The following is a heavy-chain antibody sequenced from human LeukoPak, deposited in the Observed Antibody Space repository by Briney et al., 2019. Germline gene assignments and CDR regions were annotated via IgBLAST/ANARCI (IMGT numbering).Heavy chain of an antibody. Sequence: GGSLRLSCAASGFTFSSYAMSWVRQAPGKGLEWVSAISGSGGGTYYADSVKGRFTISRDNSKNTLYLQMNSLRAEDTAVYYCARVVGYSSSVVYYYMDVWGKGTMVTVSS. CDR1: GFTFSSYA. CDR2: ISGSGGGT. J-gene: IGHJ6*03. D-gene: IGHD6-6*01. V-gene: IGHV3-23*01. CDR3: ARVVGYSSSVVYYYMDV.